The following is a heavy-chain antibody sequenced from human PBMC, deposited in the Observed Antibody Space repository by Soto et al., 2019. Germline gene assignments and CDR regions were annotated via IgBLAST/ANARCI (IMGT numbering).Heavy chain of an antibody. CDR1: GGSISSSSNH. CDR2: IYYSENT. J-gene: IGHJ3*01. Sequence: SETLSLTCTVSGGSISSSSNHWGWIRQPPGKGLEWIGNIYYSENTYYNPSLKSRVTISVDTSKNQFSLRLTSVTAADTAVYYCARAQDYIWGPPGAFEFWGQGTMVTVSS. V-gene: IGHV4-39*01. D-gene: IGHD3-16*01. CDR3: ARAQDYIWGPPGAFEF.